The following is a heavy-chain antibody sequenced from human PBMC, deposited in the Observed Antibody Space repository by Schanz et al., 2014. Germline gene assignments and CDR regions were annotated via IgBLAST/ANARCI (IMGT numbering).Heavy chain of an antibody. CDR3: AKDLISGWSGFDY. J-gene: IGHJ4*02. CDR1: GFTFFGSFA. Sequence: EVQLLESGGGLVQPGGSLRLSCVASGFTFFGSFAMSWVRQAPGKGLEWVSAISGSGGSTYYADSVKGRFTISRDNSKNTLYLLMNSLRAEDTAVYYCAKDLISGWSGFDYWGQGTLVTVSS. CDR2: ISGSGGST. D-gene: IGHD6-19*01. V-gene: IGHV3-23*01.